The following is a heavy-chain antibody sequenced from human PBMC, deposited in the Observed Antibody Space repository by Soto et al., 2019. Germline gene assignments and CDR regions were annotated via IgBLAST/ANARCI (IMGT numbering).Heavy chain of an antibody. CDR2: ITGSGGRT. CDR1: GFTFNTYS. Sequence: EVQLLESGGGLVQPGGSLSLSCAASGFTFNTYSMSWVRQAPGKGLEWVSAITGSGGRTYYADSVKGRFTISRDNSKNTLYLQMNSLRVEDTAVYYCATEPQSKGWFDPWGQGTLVTVSS. CDR3: ATEPQSKGWFDP. V-gene: IGHV3-23*01. J-gene: IGHJ5*02.